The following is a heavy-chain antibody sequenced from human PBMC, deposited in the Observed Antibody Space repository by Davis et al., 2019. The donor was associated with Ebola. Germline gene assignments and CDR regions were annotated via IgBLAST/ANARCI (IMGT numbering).Heavy chain of an antibody. CDR3: AKDVAIFGVDIRGMENCYMDV. CDR1: GFTFSSYS. CDR2: ISSSSSYI. D-gene: IGHD3-3*02. V-gene: IGHV3-21*01. Sequence: GESLKISCAASGFTFSSYSMNWVRQAPGKGLEWVSSISSSSSYIYYADSVKGRFTISRDNAKNSLYLQMNSLRAEETAVYYCAKDVAIFGVDIRGMENCYMDVWGKGTTVTVSS. J-gene: IGHJ6*03.